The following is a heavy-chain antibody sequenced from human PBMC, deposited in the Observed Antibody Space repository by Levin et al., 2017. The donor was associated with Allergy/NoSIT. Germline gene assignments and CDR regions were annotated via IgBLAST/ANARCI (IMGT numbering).Heavy chain of an antibody. V-gene: IGHV3-48*02. CDR1: GFNFNIYS. D-gene: IGHD3-22*01. J-gene: IGHJ3*02. CDR2: IRSTSTPI. CDR3: ARVGHFYDVSGYYSFAFDI. Sequence: GESLKISCEASGFNFNIYSMGWVRQAPGKGLEWVSHIRSTSTPINYADSVKGRFSISRDNAKNSLPLQMNNLSDDDTAMYYCARVGHFYDVSGYYSFAFDIWGQGTMVTVSS.